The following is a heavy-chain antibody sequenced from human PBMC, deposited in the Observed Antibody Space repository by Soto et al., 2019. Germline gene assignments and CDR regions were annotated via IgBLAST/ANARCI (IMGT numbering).Heavy chain of an antibody. Sequence: EVQLVESGGGLVKPGGSLRISCAASGFTFSSYTMNWVRQAPGRGLAWVSSIGTSSSYIYYADSVKGRVTISRDNAKNSLFLQMTSLRADDTAVYYCARDSVRDSLYYYYGMDVWGQGTTVTVSS. J-gene: IGHJ6*02. CDR1: GFTFSSYT. V-gene: IGHV3-21*01. CDR2: IGTSSSYI. CDR3: ARDSVRDSLYYYYGMDV. D-gene: IGHD2-21*02.